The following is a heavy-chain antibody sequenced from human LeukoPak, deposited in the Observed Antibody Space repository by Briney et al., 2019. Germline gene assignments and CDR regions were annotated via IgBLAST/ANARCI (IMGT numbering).Heavy chain of an antibody. V-gene: IGHV4-59*01. CDR1: SGSISRYY. CDR3: AWSYYDFWSGYPYYYMEV. CDR2: IYYSGST. Sequence: PSETLSLTCTVSSGSISRYYWSWIRQPPGKGREWIGYIYYSGSTNYNPSLKSRVTISVDTSKNQFSLKLSSVTDEDTDVYECAWSYYDFWSGYPYYYMEVWGKETTVTVSS. J-gene: IGHJ6*03. D-gene: IGHD3-3*01.